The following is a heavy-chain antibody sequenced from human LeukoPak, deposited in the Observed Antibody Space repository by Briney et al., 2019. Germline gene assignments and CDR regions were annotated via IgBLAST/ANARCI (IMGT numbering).Heavy chain of an antibody. CDR2: IYYSGST. CDR1: GGSFSGYY. D-gene: IGHD4-17*01. V-gene: IGHV4-34*01. Sequence: SETLSLTCAVYGGSFSGYYWGWIRQPPGKGLEWIGSIYYSGSTYYNPSLKSRVTISVDTSKNQFSLKLSSVTAADTAVYYCAITFTTSHYYMDVWGKGTTVTVSS. CDR3: AITFTTSHYYMDV. J-gene: IGHJ6*03.